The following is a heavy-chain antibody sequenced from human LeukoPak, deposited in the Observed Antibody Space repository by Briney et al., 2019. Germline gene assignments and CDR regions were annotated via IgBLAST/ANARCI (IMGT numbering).Heavy chain of an antibody. CDR3: ARHHYCSGGSCSFDP. Sequence: PSETLSLTCTVSGGSISSSTYYYWGWIRQPPGEGLEWIGSIYYSGITYYKRSLKSRVTISVDTSKNQFSLKLSSVTAADTAVYYCARHHYCSGGSCSFDPWGQGTLVTVSS. CDR1: GGSISSSTYYY. CDR2: IYYSGIT. V-gene: IGHV4-39*01. J-gene: IGHJ5*02. D-gene: IGHD2-15*01.